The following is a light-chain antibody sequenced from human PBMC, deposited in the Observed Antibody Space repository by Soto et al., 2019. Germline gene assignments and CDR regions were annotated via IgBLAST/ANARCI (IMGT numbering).Light chain of an antibody. CDR1: QSVSSSS. J-gene: IGKJ5*01. Sequence: EVVMTQSPATLSVAPGERATRSCRASQSVSSSSLAWYQQRPGQAPRLLIYGTSSRATGIPHRFSGSGSGTDFTLTISRLEPEDFAVYFCQRYGSSPLITVGPGTRLDIK. CDR2: GTS. V-gene: IGKV3-20*01. CDR3: QRYGSSPLIT.